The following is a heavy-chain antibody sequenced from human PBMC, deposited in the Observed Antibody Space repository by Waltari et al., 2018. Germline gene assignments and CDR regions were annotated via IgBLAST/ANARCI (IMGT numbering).Heavy chain of an antibody. Sequence: EVQLVESGGGLVQPGGSLRLSCAASGFTFSSYEMNWVRQAPGKGLEWVSYSSSSGSTIYYADAVKGRFTISRDNAKNSLYLQMHSLRADDTAVYYCARDNNGYDRYFDYWGQGTLVTVSS. CDR2: SSSSGSTI. CDR3: ARDNNGYDRYFDY. CDR1: GFTFSSYE. V-gene: IGHV3-48*03. J-gene: IGHJ4*02. D-gene: IGHD5-12*01.